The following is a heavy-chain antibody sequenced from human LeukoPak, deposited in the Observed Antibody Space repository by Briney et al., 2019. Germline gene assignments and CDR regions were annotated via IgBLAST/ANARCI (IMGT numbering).Heavy chain of an antibody. D-gene: IGHD3-10*01. CDR1: GYTLSEFS. J-gene: IGHJ4*02. Sequence: ASVKVSCKVSGYTLSEFSMHWVRQAPGKGLEWMGGFDPEHGKTVYAQRFQGRVTMTEDTSVDTAYMVLGSLRSDDTAVYYCATEGRYGSGTYYLTYWGQGTLLTVSS. V-gene: IGHV1-24*01. CDR2: FDPEHGKT. CDR3: ATEGRYGSGTYYLTY.